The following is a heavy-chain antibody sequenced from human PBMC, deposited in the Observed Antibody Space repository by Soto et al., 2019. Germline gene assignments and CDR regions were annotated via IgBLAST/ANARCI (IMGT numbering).Heavy chain of an antibody. Sequence: QVQLVQSGAEVKKPGSSVKVSCKASGGTFSSYAISWVRQAPGQGLEWMGGIIPIFGTANYAQKFQGRVTFXXDESTSTAYMELSSLRAEDTAVYYCARDSASGYYGDNWFDPWGQGTLVTVSS. J-gene: IGHJ5*02. CDR2: IIPIFGTA. CDR1: GGTFSSYA. V-gene: IGHV1-69*05. D-gene: IGHD3-3*01. CDR3: ARDSASGYYGDNWFDP.